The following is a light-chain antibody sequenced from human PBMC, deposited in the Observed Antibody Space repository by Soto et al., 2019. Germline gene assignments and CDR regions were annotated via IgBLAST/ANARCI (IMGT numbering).Light chain of an antibody. Sequence: DIQMTQSPSSLSASVGDRVTITCRASQSISSYLNWYQQKPGKAPKLLIYAASSLQTAVPSRFSGSGSGTDFTLSISRLQPEDVATYYCQQSYSTLTFGPGTKVDIK. J-gene: IGKJ3*01. CDR1: QSISSY. CDR3: QQSYSTLT. CDR2: AAS. V-gene: IGKV1-39*01.